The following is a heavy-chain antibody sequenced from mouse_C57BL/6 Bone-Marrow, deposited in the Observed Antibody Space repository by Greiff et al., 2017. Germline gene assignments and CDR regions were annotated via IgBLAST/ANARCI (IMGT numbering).Heavy chain of an antibody. CDR2: ISDGGSYT. CDR1: GFTFSSYA. D-gene: IGHD1-1*01. CDR3: ARDYYGSSTGLDY. Sequence: EVKLVESGGGLVKPGGSLKLSCAASGFTFSSYAMSWVRQTPEKRLEWVATISDGGSYTYYPDNVKGRLTISRDNAKNNLYLQMSHLKSEDTAMYYCARDYYGSSTGLDYWGQGTTLTVSS. V-gene: IGHV5-4*01. J-gene: IGHJ2*01.